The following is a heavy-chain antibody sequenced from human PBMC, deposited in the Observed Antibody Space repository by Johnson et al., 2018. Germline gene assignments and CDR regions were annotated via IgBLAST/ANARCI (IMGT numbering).Heavy chain of an antibody. CDR3: ARGGYSSSFSYYYYYMDV. V-gene: IGHV3-64*01. D-gene: IGHD6-6*01. CDR1: GFTFSNYA. J-gene: IGHJ6*03. Sequence: EVQLVESGGGLVQPGGSXRLSCAASGFTFSNYAMHWVRQAPGKGLEYVSAISTNGGRIYYASSVKGRFTISRDMSKNTLYLQMGSLRAEDMAVYYCARGGYSSSFSYYYYYMDVWGKGTTVTVSS. CDR2: ISTNGGRI.